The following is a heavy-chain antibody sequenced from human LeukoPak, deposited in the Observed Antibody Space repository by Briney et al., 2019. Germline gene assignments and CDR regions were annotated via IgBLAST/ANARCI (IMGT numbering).Heavy chain of an antibody. Sequence: PGGSLRLSCVTSGFTFSSYEMNWVRQAPGKGLEWLSYIGSSDSTTHYADSVKGRFTISRDNAKNSLYLQMNSLRVEDTAVYYCARGGGKWIQLWLMGDFDYWGQGTLVTVSS. CDR2: IGSSDSTT. CDR1: GFTFSSYE. CDR3: ARGGGKWIQLWLMGDFDY. J-gene: IGHJ4*02. V-gene: IGHV3-48*03. D-gene: IGHD5-18*01.